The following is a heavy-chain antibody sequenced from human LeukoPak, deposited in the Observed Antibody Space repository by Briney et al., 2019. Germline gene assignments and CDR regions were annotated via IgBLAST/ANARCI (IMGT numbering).Heavy chain of an antibody. CDR3: ARKGGATTYGYYYYYMDV. Sequence: PGGSLRLSCAASGFTFSSYWMSWVRQASGKGLEWVANIKQDGSEKYYVDSVKGRFTISRDNAKNSLYLQMNSLRAEDTAVYYCARKGGATTYGYYYYYMDVWGKGTTVTISS. CDR2: IKQDGSEK. CDR1: GFTFSSYW. D-gene: IGHD1-26*01. V-gene: IGHV3-7*01. J-gene: IGHJ6*03.